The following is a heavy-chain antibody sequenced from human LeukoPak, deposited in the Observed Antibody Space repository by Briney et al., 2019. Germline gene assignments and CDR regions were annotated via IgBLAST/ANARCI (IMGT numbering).Heavy chain of an antibody. Sequence: PSETLSLTCTVSGGSISSYYWSWIRQPPGKGLEWIGYIYYSGSTNYNPSLKSRVTISVDTSKNQFSLKLSSVTAADTAVYYCARDKDYFDYWGQGTLVTVSS. CDR2: IYYSGST. CDR3: ARDKDYFDY. V-gene: IGHV4-59*12. CDR1: GGSISSYY. J-gene: IGHJ4*02.